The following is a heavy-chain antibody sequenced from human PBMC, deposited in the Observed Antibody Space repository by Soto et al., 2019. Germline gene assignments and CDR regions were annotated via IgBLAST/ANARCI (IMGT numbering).Heavy chain of an antibody. CDR2: ISSSSSYT. V-gene: IGHV3-11*06. Sequence: GGSLRLSCAASGFTFIDYYMSWIRQAPGKGLEWVSYISSSSSYTNYADSVKGQFTVSRDNAKNSLYLQMNSLRAEDTAVYYCVRCSSTSCWGEFDPWGQGTLVTVSS. CDR3: VRCSSTSCWGEFDP. D-gene: IGHD2-2*01. J-gene: IGHJ5*02. CDR1: GFTFIDYY.